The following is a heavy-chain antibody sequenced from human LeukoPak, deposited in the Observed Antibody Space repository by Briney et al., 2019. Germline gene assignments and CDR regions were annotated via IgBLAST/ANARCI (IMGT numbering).Heavy chain of an antibody. CDR1: GFTFSTYA. CDR2: VLGNGIT. CDR3: AKVSRGYCRGGTCYYYYGLDV. D-gene: IGHD2-15*01. V-gene: IGHV3-23*01. J-gene: IGHJ6*02. Sequence: GGSLRLSCAASGFTFSTYAMSWVRQAPGKGLEWVSSVLGNGITYYADSVKGRFTISRDNSKNTLYLQTNSLRAEDTAVYYCAKVSRGYCRGGTCYYYYGLDVWGQGTTVTVSS.